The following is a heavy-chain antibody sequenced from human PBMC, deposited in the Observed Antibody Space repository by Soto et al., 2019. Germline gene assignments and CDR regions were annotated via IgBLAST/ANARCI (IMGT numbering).Heavy chain of an antibody. CDR3: ARVHIAARDY. D-gene: IGHD6-6*01. V-gene: IGHV3-21*01. J-gene: IGHJ4*02. CDR1: GFTFSAYT. Sequence: EVQLVESGGGLVKPGGSLRLSCAVSGFTFSAYTMSWVRQTPGKGLEWVATISSISTYIKYADSVKGRFTISRDNARNSLYLQMDSLRVEDTAVYYCARVHIAARDYWGQGTLVTVSS. CDR2: ISSISTYI.